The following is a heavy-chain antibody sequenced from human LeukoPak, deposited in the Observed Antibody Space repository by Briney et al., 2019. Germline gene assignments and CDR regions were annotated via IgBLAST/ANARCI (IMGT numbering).Heavy chain of an antibody. CDR3: ARLLWGFGENYFDY. V-gene: IGHV4-39*01. CDR2: IYYSGST. D-gene: IGHD3-10*01. Sequence: SETLSLTCTVSGGSISSSSYYWGWIRQPPGKGLEWIGSIYYSGSTYYNPSLKSRVTISVDTSKNQFSLKLSSVTAADTAVYYCARLLWGFGENYFDYWGQGTLVTVSS. J-gene: IGHJ4*02. CDR1: GGSISSSSYY.